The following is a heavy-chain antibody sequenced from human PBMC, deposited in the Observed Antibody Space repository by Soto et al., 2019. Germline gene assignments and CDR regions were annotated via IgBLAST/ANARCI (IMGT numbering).Heavy chain of an antibody. CDR2: IYYSGST. CDR3: ARDRECSGGTCYNYFDF. V-gene: IGHV4-31*03. CDR1: DGSISSGGYY. D-gene: IGHD2-15*01. Sequence: SETLSLTCTVSDGSISSGGYYWSWIRQHPGKGLEWIGYIYYSGSTYYNPSLKSRVTISVDTSKNQFSLKLSSVTAADTAVYYCARDRECSGGTCYNYFDFWGQGTLVTVSS. J-gene: IGHJ4*02.